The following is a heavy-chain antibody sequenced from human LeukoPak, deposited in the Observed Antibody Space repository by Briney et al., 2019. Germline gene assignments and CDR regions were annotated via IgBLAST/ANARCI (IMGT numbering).Heavy chain of an antibody. CDR2: IIPIFGTA. CDR3: ASRSSSWYGHWFDP. V-gene: IGHV1-69*13. D-gene: IGHD6-13*01. J-gene: IGHJ5*02. CDR1: GGTFSSYA. Sequence: SVKVSCKASGGTFSSYAISWVRQAPGQGLEWMGGIIPIFGTANYAQKFQGRVTITADESTSTAYMELSSLRSEDTAVYYRASRSSSWYGHWFDPWGQGTLVTVSS.